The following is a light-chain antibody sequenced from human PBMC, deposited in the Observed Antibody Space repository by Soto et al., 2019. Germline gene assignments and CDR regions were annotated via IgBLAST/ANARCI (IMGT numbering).Light chain of an antibody. J-gene: IGLJ2*01. V-gene: IGLV3-1*01. CDR1: KLGNKY. CDR2: QDS. CDR3: QAWDSSTVV. Sequence: ELTQPPSVSVSPGQTASLTCSGDKLGNKYACWYQQKPGQSPVLVIYQDSKRPSGIPERFSGSNSGNTATLTISGTQAMDEADYYCQAWDSSTVVFGGGTKLTVL.